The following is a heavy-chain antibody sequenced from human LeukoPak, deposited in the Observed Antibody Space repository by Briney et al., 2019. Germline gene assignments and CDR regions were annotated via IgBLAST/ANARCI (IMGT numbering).Heavy chain of an antibody. CDR3: ARGTKAAGPFDY. CDR2: INPSGGIT. CDR1: GYTFTNYY. D-gene: IGHD6-13*01. Sequence: GASVKVSCKASGYTFTNYYMHWVRQAPGQGLEWMGTINPSGGITSYAQKFQGRVSMTRDTSTRTVYMELRNLRSEDTAVYYCARGTKAAGPFDYWGQGTLVTVSS. J-gene: IGHJ4*02. V-gene: IGHV1-46*01.